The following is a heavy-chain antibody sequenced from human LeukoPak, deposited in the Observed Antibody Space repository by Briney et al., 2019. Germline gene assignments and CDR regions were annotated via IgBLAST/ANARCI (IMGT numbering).Heavy chain of an antibody. CDR3: ARANPSRSFDY. V-gene: IGHV3-11*01. J-gene: IGHJ4*02. CDR1: GFTFSDYY. CDR2: ISSSGSTI. Sequence: GGSLRLSCAASGFTFSDYYMSWLRQAPGKGLEWVSYISSSGSTIYYADSVKGRFSISRDNAKNSLYLQMNSLRAEDTAVYYCARANPSRSFDYWGQGTLVTVSS. D-gene: IGHD1-14*01.